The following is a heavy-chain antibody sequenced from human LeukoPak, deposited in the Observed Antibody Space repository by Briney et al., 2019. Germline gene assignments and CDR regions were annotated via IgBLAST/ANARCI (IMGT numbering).Heavy chain of an antibody. J-gene: IGHJ3*02. CDR2: IYHSGST. D-gene: IGHD6-13*01. V-gene: IGHV4-34*01. CDR1: GGXLSGYY. CDR3: ARSIAAANRDAFDI. Sequence: PSETLSLTCDVYGGXLSGYYCSWIRQPPGKGLEWIGEIYHSGSTNYNPSLKSRGTISLDTSKNQFSLKLTSVTAADTAVYYCARSIAAANRDAFDIWGQGTMVTVSS.